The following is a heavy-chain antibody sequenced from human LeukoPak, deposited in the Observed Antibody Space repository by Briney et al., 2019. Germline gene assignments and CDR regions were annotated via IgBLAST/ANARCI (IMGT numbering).Heavy chain of an antibody. V-gene: IGHV3-11*06. CDR3: ARLHSTAAAGTYDY. D-gene: IGHD6-13*01. CDR1: GFIFSDYY. CDR2: ISSDSSYT. Sequence: GGSLRLSCAASGFIFSDYYMTWIRQAPGKGLDWISYISSDSSYTRYTDSVKGRFTVSRDNAKNSLYLQMNSLRAEDTAVYYCARLHSTAAAGTYDYWGQGTLVTVSS. J-gene: IGHJ4*02.